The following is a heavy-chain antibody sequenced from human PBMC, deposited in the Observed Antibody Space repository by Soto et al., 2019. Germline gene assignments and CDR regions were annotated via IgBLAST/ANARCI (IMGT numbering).Heavy chain of an antibody. J-gene: IGHJ4*02. CDR1: AGSVSSGSYY. D-gene: IGHD6-19*01. V-gene: IGHV4-61*01. CDR3: PSVPIAVAGMPDY. Sequence: SETLSLTCTVSAGSVSSGSYYWSWIRQPPGKGLEWIGYIYYSGSANYNPSLKSRVTISIDTSKNQFSLKLYSVTAADTAVYYCPSVPIAVAGMPDYWGQGTQVNVSS. CDR2: IYYSGSA.